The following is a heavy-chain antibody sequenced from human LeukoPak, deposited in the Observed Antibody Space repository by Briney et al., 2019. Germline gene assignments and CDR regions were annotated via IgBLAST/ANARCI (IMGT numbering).Heavy chain of an antibody. V-gene: IGHV3-48*02. CDR2: ISSSSSTI. CDR1: GFTFRSYS. CDR3: AREGYSYTDSDY. J-gene: IGHJ4*02. Sequence: GGSLRLSCAASGFTFRSYSMSWVRQAPGKGLEWVSYISSSSSTINYADSVKGRFTISRDNAKNSLYLQMNSLRDEDTAVYYCAREGYSYTDSDYWGQGTLVTVSS. D-gene: IGHD5-18*01.